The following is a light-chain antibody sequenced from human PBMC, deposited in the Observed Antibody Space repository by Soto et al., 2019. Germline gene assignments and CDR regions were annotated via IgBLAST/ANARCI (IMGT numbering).Light chain of an antibody. Sequence: EIVMTQSPATQSVSPGERATLSCRASQSVSSDLAWYQHKPGQAPRLLVYGASTRATGIPARFSGSGSGTEFTLTISSLQSEDFAIYYCQQYNNWPRTFGQGTKVDIK. V-gene: IGKV3-15*01. CDR1: QSVSSD. CDR2: GAS. CDR3: QQYNNWPRT. J-gene: IGKJ1*01.